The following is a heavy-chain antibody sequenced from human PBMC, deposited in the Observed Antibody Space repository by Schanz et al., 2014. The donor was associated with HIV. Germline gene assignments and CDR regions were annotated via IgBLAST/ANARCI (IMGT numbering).Heavy chain of an antibody. CDR3: AKDGYSSAYYIDY. V-gene: IGHV3-30*19. D-gene: IGHD3-22*01. Sequence: VQLMESGGRLVKPGESLILSCVTSGFTLSGYSMNWVRQAPGKGLEWVAVTSYVANNEKYADSVKGRFTVSRDTSKNTVFLQMNSLTVEDTAMYYCAKDGYSSAYYIDYWGQGTLVTVSS. CDR1: GFTLSGYS. CDR2: TSYVANNE. J-gene: IGHJ4*02.